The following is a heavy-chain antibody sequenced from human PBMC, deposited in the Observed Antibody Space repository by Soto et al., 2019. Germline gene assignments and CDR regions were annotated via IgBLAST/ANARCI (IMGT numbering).Heavy chain of an antibody. CDR3: AREGSGWTGDFDY. J-gene: IGHJ4*01. CDR1: GYTFTSYP. CDR2: ITVGNGNT. Sequence: ASVKVSCKTSGYTFTSYPIHWVRQAPGQRLEWMGWITVGNGNTKYSQKFQGRVTITRDTSATTAYMELSSLRSEDTAVYYCAREGSGWTGDFDYWGQGTLVTVSS. D-gene: IGHD6-19*01. V-gene: IGHV1-3*01.